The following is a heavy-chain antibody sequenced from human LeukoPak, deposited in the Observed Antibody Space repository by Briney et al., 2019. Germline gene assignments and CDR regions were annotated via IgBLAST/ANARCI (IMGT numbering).Heavy chain of an antibody. CDR1: GGTFSSYA. V-gene: IGHV1-69*13. CDR2: IIPIFGTA. Sequence: GASVKVSCKASGGTFSSYAISWVRQAPGQGLEWMGGIIPIFGTANYAQKFQGRVTITADESTSTAYMELRSLRSDDTAVYYCARDMVRGVNMLLVWGQGTLVTVSS. CDR3: ARDMVRGVNMLLV. D-gene: IGHD3-10*01. J-gene: IGHJ4*02.